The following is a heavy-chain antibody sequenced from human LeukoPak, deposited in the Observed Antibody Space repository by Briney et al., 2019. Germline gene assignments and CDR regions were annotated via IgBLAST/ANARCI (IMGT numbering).Heavy chain of an antibody. CDR1: GFTFSNYW. D-gene: IGHD4-17*01. J-gene: IGHJ4*02. CDR3: ARDLTRDYGDYEGLYDY. V-gene: IGHV3-74*01. CDR2: ISSDESIT. Sequence: GGSLRLSCAASGFTFSNYWMHWVRQAPGKGLVWVSRISSDESITSYADSVKGRFTISRDNAKNTLFLQMNSLRAEDTAVYYCARDLTRDYGDYEGLYDYWGQGTLVTVSS.